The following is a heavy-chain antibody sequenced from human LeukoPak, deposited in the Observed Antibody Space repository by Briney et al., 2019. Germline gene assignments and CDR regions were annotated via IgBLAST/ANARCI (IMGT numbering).Heavy chain of an antibody. Sequence: ASVKGSCKTSVYTFISYGISWVRQAPGQGLEWMGWISAYNGNANYAQKFQGRVSMTTDTSTSTAYMELRSLRADDTAVYHCARDKGMVGYCSGGSCYWPFDYWGQGTLVIVSS. V-gene: IGHV1-18*01. J-gene: IGHJ4*02. CDR1: VYTFISYG. D-gene: IGHD2-15*01. CDR3: ARDKGMVGYCSGGSCYWPFDY. CDR2: ISAYNGNA.